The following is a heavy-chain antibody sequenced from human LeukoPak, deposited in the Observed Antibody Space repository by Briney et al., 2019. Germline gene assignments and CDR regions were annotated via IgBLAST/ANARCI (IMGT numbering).Heavy chain of an antibody. Sequence: PGGSLRLSCAASGFTFSSYAMHWVRQAPGKGLEWVAVISYDGSNKYYADSVKGRFTISRDNSKNTLYLQMNSLRAEDTAVYYCAREGIAAAGRDFNWFDPWGQGTLVTVSS. CDR3: AREGIAAAGRDFNWFDP. CDR2: ISYDGSNK. J-gene: IGHJ5*02. V-gene: IGHV3-30*04. CDR1: GFTFSSYA. D-gene: IGHD6-13*01.